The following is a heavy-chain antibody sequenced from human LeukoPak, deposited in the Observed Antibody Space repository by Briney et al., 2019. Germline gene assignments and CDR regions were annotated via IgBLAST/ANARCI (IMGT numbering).Heavy chain of an antibody. D-gene: IGHD5-18*01. V-gene: IGHV4-59*08. Sequence: SESLSLTCTVSGGSISSYYWSWIRQPPGKGLEWIGYIYYTGSTNYSPSLKSRVTISVDTSKNQFSLKLSSVTAEDTAVYYCARHGRSGYSIDWPALDYWGQGSLVTVSS. CDR3: ARHGRSGYSIDWPALDY. J-gene: IGHJ4*02. CDR1: GGSISSYY. CDR2: IYYTGST.